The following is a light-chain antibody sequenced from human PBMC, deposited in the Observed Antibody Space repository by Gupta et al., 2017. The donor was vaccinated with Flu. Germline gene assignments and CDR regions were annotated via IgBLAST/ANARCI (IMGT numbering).Light chain of an antibody. V-gene: IGLV1-44*01. CDR3: AAWDDSLNGWV. CDR1: SSNIGGST. Sequence: QSVLAQPPSASGTPGQRVTIPCSGSSSNIGGSTVNWYQQVPGTAPKLLIYNNNQRPSGVPDRFSGSKSGTSASLAISGLQAEDEADYYCAAWDDSLNGWVFGGGTKVTVL. CDR2: NNN. J-gene: IGLJ3*02.